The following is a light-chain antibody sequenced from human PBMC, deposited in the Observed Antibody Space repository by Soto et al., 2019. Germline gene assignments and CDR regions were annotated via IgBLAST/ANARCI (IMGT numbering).Light chain of an antibody. V-gene: IGKV1-5*03. CDR1: QSITSW. CDR2: KAS. J-gene: IGKJ2*01. Sequence: DIQMTQSPSTLSASVGDRVTITCRASQSITSWLAWYHQKPGKAPKLLIYKASTLESGVPSRFSGSGSGTEFTLTISSLQPDDFATYYCQQYRTYSRTFGQGTKLEIK. CDR3: QQYRTYSRT.